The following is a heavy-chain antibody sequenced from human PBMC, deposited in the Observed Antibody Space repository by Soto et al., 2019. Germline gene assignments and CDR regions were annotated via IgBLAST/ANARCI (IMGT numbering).Heavy chain of an antibody. CDR1: GYTFTSYD. V-gene: IGHV1-8*01. J-gene: IGHJ3*02. Sequence: VQLVQSGAEVKKPGASVKVSCKASGYTFTSYDINWVRQATGQGLEWMGWMNPNSGNTGYAQKFQGRVTMTRNTSISTAYMELSSLRSEDTAVYYCARGLLHYYGSGSYAFDIWGQGTMVTVSS. CDR2: MNPNSGNT. CDR3: ARGLLHYYGSGSYAFDI. D-gene: IGHD3-10*01.